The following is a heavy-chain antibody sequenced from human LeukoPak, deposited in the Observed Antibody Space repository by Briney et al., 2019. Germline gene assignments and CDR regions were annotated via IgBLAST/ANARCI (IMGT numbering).Heavy chain of an antibody. V-gene: IGHV3-74*01. CDR2: ICPDGTVT. CDR3: VRDFRSADY. CDR1: GFTFSNYC. Sequence: GGSLRLSCAASGFTFSNYCMHWVRQIPGKGLVWVSRICPDGTVTNYADSVKGRFTISRDNAKNMVFLQMNSLRADDTAAYYCVRDFRSADYWGQGILVTVSS. J-gene: IGHJ4*02.